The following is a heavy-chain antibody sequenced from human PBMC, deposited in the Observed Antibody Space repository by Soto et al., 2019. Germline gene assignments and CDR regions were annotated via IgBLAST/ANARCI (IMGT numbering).Heavy chain of an antibody. J-gene: IGHJ4*02. V-gene: IGHV4-39*01. CDR3: ARLLLLGSERRFYFDS. CDR1: GGSISRGTYY. CDR2: INYSGKT. D-gene: IGHD3-10*01. Sequence: QLQLQESGPGLVKPSETLSLTCTVSGGSISRGTYYCGWVRQSPGKGLEWIGSINYSGKTYYNPSLKSRVAGSVDTSTSQLSLKLTSVTDEATFVYYCARLLLLGSERRFYFDSWGQGALVNGS.